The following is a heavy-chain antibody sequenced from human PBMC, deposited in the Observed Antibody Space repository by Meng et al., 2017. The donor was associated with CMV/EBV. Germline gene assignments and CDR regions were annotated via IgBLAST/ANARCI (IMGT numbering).Heavy chain of an antibody. CDR3: ARDRVTAADGVGWFDP. J-gene: IGHJ5*02. D-gene: IGHD6-13*01. Sequence: GEPLKISCAASGLTFSSYAMHWVRQAPGKGLEWLAAISYDGSNKYYADSVKGRFTISRDNSKNTLSLQMNSLRAEDTAVYYCARDRVTAADGVGWFDPWGQGTLVTVSS. CDR2: ISYDGSNK. CDR1: GLTFSSYA. V-gene: IGHV3-30*04.